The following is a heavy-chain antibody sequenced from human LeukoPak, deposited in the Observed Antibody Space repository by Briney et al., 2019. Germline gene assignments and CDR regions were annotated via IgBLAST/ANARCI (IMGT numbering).Heavy chain of an antibody. J-gene: IGHJ3*02. Sequence: SSETLSLTCTVSGGSISSSSYYWGWIRQPPGKGLEWIGSIYYSGSTYYNPSLKSRVTISVDTSKNQYSLRLSSVTAADTAVYYYARHLGSGGLDAFDIWGQGTMVTVSS. CDR2: IYYSGST. CDR1: GGSISSSSYY. V-gene: IGHV4-39*01. CDR3: ARHLGSGGLDAFDI. D-gene: IGHD3-10*01.